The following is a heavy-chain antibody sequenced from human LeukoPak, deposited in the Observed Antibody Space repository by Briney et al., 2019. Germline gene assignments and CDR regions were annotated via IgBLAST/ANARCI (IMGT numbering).Heavy chain of an antibody. CDR1: GFTLSSYW. V-gene: IGHV3-74*01. J-gene: IGHJ4*02. Sequence: PGGSLRLSCAASGFTLSSYWIHWARQAPGEGLVWVSRINPDGSRTDYADSVKGRFTISRDNTKNTVDLQMNSLRAEDTAVYYCARDFEAPSNCWGQGTLVTVSS. D-gene: IGHD3-9*01. CDR2: INPDGSRT. CDR3: ARDFEAPSNC.